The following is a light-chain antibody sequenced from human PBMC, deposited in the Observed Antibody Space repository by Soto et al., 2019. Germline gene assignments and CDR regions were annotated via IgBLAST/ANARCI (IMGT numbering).Light chain of an antibody. V-gene: IGKV1-9*01. CDR2: AAS. Sequence: IKLTQSPSSLSASVGDSVTITCQASQGISSFLAWYKQKPGKAPKLLIYAASTLQRGVPSRFSGSGSGTDFTLTISSLQPEDFATYFCQQLNSYPITFGQGTRLEI. J-gene: IGKJ5*01. CDR3: QQLNSYPIT. CDR1: QGISSF.